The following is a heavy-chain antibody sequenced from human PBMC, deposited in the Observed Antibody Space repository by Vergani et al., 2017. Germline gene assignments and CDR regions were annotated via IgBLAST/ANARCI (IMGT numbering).Heavy chain of an antibody. CDR3: ARGTPRDSSSWYSRYYYYMDV. V-gene: IGHV3-30*02. CDR1: GFSFNTYG. D-gene: IGHD6-13*01. Sequence: QVQLVETGGGVVQPGGSLRLYCATSGFSFNTYGAHWVRQAPGKGLEWVAFIGYDGRIKYNVDSVKGRFTISRDTSKKTLSLQMRSLRADDTAVYYCARGTPRDSSSWYSRYYYYMDVWGKGTTVTVSS. J-gene: IGHJ6*03. CDR2: IGYDGRIK.